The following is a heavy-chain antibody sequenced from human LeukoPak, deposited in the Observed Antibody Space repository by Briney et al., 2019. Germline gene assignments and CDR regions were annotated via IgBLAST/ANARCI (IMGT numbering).Heavy chain of an antibody. J-gene: IGHJ5*02. CDR2: IIPIFGTA. V-gene: IGHV1-69*05. CDR1: GGTFSSYA. D-gene: IGHD4-17*01. CDR3: ACVAYGDCVEWFDP. Sequence: SVKVSCKASGGTFSSYAISWVRQAPGQGLEWMGGIIPIFGTANYAQKFQGRVTITTDESTSTAYMELSSLRSEDTAVYYCACVAYGDCVEWFDPWGQGTLVTVSS.